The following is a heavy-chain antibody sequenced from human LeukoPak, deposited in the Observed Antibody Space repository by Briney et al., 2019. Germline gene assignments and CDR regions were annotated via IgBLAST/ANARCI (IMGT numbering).Heavy chain of an antibody. V-gene: IGHV3-21*01. CDR3: ARDGRGFGVFDY. Sequence: GGSLRLSCAASGFTFSSYSMNWVRQAPGKGLEWVSSISSSSSSYIYYADSVKGRFIISRDNAKNSLYLQMNSLRAEDTAVYYCARDGRGFGVFDYWGQGTLVTVSS. J-gene: IGHJ4*02. CDR2: ISSSSSSYI. D-gene: IGHD3-10*01. CDR1: GFTFSSYS.